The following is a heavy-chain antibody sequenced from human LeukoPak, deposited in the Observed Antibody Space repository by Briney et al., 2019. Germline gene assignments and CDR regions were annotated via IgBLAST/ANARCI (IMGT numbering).Heavy chain of an antibody. J-gene: IGHJ4*02. CDR3: ARARYYFDSSDY. CDR2: INSDGSGT. V-gene: IGHV3-74*01. Sequence: GVLRLSCAASGFTFSSYWMHWVRQAPGKGLVWVSRINSDGSGTSYADSVKGRFTISRDNAKNTLYLQMNSLRAEDTAVYYCARARYYFDSSDYWGQGTLVTVSS. D-gene: IGHD3-22*01. CDR1: GFTFSSYW.